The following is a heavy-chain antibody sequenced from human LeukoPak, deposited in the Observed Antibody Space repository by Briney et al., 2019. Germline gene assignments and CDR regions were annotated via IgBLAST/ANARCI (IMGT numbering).Heavy chain of an antibody. CDR2: VDSDGSST. V-gene: IGHV3-74*01. CDR1: GFTFTSYW. Sequence: PGGSLRLSCAASGFTFTSYWMHWVRQAPGKGLVWVSRVDSDGSSTTYADSVKGRFTISRDNAKNTLYLQMNSLRAEDTAVYYCARGRYYGMDVWGQGTTVTVSS. J-gene: IGHJ6*02. CDR3: ARGRYYGMDV.